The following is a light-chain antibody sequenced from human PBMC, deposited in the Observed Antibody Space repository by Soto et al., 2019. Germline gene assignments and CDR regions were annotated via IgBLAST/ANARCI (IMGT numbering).Light chain of an antibody. CDR1: SSDVGGYNY. V-gene: IGLV2-8*01. J-gene: IGLJ1*01. CDR2: EVS. Sequence: HSALTQPPSASGSPGQSVTISCTGTSSDVGGYNYVSWYQQHPGKAPKLMIYEVSKRPSGVPDRFSGSKSGNTASLTVSGLQAEDEADYYCSSYAGSAGVFGTGTKVTVL. CDR3: SSYAGSAGV.